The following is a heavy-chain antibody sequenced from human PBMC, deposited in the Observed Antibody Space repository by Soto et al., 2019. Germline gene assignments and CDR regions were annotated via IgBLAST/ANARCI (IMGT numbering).Heavy chain of an antibody. D-gene: IGHD6-6*01. CDR2: INWNGGST. J-gene: IGHJ4*02. CDR3: ARDGRIAARPAPYYFDY. CDR1: GFTFDDYG. Sequence: GGSLRLSCAASGFTFDDYGMSWVRQAPGKGLEWVSGINWNGGSTGYADSVKGRFTISRDNAKNSLYLQMNSLRAEDTALYHCARDGRIAARPAPYYFDYWGQGTLVTVSS. V-gene: IGHV3-20*01.